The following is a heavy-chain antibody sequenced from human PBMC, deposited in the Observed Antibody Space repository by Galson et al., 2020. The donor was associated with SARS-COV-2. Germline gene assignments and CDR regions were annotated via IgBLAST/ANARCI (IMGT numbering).Heavy chain of an antibody. CDR2: ISWDGGST. CDR1: GFTFEDYT. V-gene: IGHV3-43*01. D-gene: IGHD5-12*01. CDR3: AKDSVMATIHQYGMDV. Sequence: GGSLRLSCAASGFTFEDYTMHWVRQAPGKGLEWVSLISWDGGSTYYADSVKGRFTISRDNSKNSLYLQMNSLRTEDTALYYCAKDSVMATIHQYGMDVWGQGTTVTVSS. J-gene: IGHJ6*02.